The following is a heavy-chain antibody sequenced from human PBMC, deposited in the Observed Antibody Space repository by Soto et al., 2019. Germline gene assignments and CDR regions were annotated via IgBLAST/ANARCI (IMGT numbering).Heavy chain of an antibody. D-gene: IGHD3-3*01. Sequence: GASVKVSCKASGYTFTSYGISWVRQAPGQGLEWMGWISAYNGNTNYAQELQGRVTMTTDTSTSTAYMELRSLRSDDTAVYYCAMSDFWSGYSVYYYGMDVWGQGTTVTVSS. J-gene: IGHJ6*02. CDR3: AMSDFWSGYSVYYYGMDV. CDR1: GYTFTSYG. CDR2: ISAYNGNT. V-gene: IGHV1-18*01.